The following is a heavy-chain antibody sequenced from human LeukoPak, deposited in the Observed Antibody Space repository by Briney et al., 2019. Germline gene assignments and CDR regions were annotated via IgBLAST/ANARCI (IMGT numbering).Heavy chain of an antibody. CDR2: IYPRDSDT. Sequence: GESLKISCKGSGYSFTSYWVAWVRQMPGKGLEWMGIIYPRDSDTRYSPSFQGQVTISADKSINTAYLQWSSLKASDTAMYYCARLRDANWGNDYWGQGTLVTVSS. CDR1: GYSFTSYW. CDR3: ARLRDANWGNDY. D-gene: IGHD7-27*01. V-gene: IGHV5-51*01. J-gene: IGHJ4*02.